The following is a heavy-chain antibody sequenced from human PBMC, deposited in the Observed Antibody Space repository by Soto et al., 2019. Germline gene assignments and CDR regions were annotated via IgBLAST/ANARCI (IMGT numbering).Heavy chain of an antibody. V-gene: IGHV3-30-3*01. CDR3: ARGRRCGAPGDVAFDF. J-gene: IGHJ3*01. Sequence: QVQLEESGGGVVQPGTSLRLSCEVSGFTFSNYAMHWVRLAPGKGLEWVAVISFDGGNKYYAESVKGRFTISRDNSKNTWSLQRNSLRAEDTAVYYCARGRRCGAPGDVAFDFWGQGTRVTVSS. D-gene: IGHD3-10*01. CDR2: ISFDGGNK. CDR1: GFTFSNYA.